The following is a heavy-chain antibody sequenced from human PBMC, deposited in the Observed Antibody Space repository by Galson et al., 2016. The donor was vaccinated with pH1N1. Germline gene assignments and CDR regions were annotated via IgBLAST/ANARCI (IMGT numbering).Heavy chain of an antibody. D-gene: IGHD1-26*01. CDR3: TRDLGRRREY. V-gene: IGHV1-46*01. CDR2: IDPSNGGT. J-gene: IGHJ4*02. Sequence: SVKVSCKASGYTFTREYIHWVRQAPGQGLEWMGVIDPSNGGTTYSQNSQGLVTMTRDTSTNTVYMELSGLKSEDTAVYYCTRDLGRRREYWGQGTLVTVSS. CDR1: GYTFTREY.